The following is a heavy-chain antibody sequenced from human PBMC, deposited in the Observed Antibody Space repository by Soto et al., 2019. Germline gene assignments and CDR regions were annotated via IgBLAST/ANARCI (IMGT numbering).Heavy chain of an antibody. CDR2: INPSGGST. Sequence: QVQLVQSGAEVKKPGASVKVSCKASGYTFTSYYMHWVRQAPGQGLEWMGIINPSGGSTSYAQKFQGRVTMTRDTSTSTVYMELSSLRSEDTAVYYCATPGLIAVVGTDYYYGMDVWGQGTTVTVSS. D-gene: IGHD6-19*01. V-gene: IGHV1-46*03. CDR3: ATPGLIAVVGTDYYYGMDV. J-gene: IGHJ6*02. CDR1: GYTFTSYY.